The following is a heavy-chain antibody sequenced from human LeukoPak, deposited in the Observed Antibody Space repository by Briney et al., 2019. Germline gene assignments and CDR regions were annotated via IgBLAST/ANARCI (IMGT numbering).Heavy chain of an antibody. CDR3: ARVRPIVVVPAAYQSGAFDI. D-gene: IGHD2-2*01. J-gene: IGHJ3*02. CDR2: ISSSSSYI. V-gene: IGHV3-21*01. Sequence: GSLRLSCAASGFTFGSYSMNWVRQAPGKGLEWVSSISSSSSYIYYADSVKGRFTISRDNAKNSLYLQMNSLRAEDTAVYYCARVRPIVVVPAAYQSGAFDIWGQGTMVTVSS. CDR1: GFTFGSYS.